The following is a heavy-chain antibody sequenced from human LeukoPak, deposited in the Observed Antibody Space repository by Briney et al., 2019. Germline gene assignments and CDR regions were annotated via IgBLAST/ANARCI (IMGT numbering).Heavy chain of an antibody. D-gene: IGHD3-22*01. CDR2: IYYSGST. J-gene: IGHJ4*02. Sequence: GSLRLSCAASGFTFSTYGMSWIRQPPGKGLEWIGYIYYSGSTNYNPSLKSRVTISVDTPKNQFSLKLSSVTAADTAVYYCARSTAHYYDSSGYAFDYWGQGTLVTVSS. CDR1: GFTFSTYG. V-gene: IGHV4-59*01. CDR3: ARSTAHYYDSSGYAFDY.